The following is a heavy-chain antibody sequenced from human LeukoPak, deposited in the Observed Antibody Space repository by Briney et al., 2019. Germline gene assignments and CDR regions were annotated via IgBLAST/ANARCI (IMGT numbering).Heavy chain of an antibody. CDR2: INHSGST. CDR1: GGSFSGYY. Sequence: PSGTLSLTCAVYGGSFSGYYWSWIRQPPGKGLEWIGEINHSGSTNYNPSLKSRVTISVDTSKNQFSLKLSSVTAADTAVYYCARAGSNWFDPWGQGTLVTVSS. V-gene: IGHV4-34*01. J-gene: IGHJ5*02. CDR3: ARAGSNWFDP.